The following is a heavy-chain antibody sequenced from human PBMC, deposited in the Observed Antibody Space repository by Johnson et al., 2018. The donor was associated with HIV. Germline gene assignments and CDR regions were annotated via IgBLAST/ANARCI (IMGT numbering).Heavy chain of an antibody. D-gene: IGHD3-22*01. CDR2: IWSDGSNN. Sequence: QVQLVESGGGLVQPGGSLRLSCAASGFTFSSYGMHWVRQAPGKGLEWVAVIWSDGSNNYYADSVKGRFTFSRDNSKHPLYLQRNSLRAEDTAVYYCAREMLVPWDYDRTTGGGGDAFDIWGQGTMVTVSS. CDR1: GFTFSSYG. V-gene: IGHV3-33*01. J-gene: IGHJ3*02. CDR3: AREMLVPWDYDRTTGGGGDAFDI.